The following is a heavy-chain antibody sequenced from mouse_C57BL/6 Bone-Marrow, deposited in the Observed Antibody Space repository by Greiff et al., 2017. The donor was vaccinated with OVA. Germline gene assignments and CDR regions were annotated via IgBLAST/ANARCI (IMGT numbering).Heavy chain of an antibody. Sequence: EVQVVESGGGLVKPGGSLKLSCAASGFTFSSYAMSWVRQTPEKRLEWVATISDGGSYTYYPDNVKGRFTISRDNAKNNLYLQMSHLKSEDTAMYYCARPRYGNWYFDVWGTGTTVTVSS. D-gene: IGHD1-1*01. CDR3: ARPRYGNWYFDV. CDR2: ISDGGSYT. CDR1: GFTFSSYA. J-gene: IGHJ1*03. V-gene: IGHV5-4*01.